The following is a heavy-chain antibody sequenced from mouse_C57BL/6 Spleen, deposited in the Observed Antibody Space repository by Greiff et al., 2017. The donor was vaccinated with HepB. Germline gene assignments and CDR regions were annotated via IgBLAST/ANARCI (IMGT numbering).Heavy chain of an antibody. Sequence: DVMLVESGGGLVKPGGSLKLSCAASGFTFSDYGMHWVRQAPEKGLEWVAYISSGSSTIYYADTVKGRFTISRDNAKNTLFLQMTSLRSEDTAMYYCASYDDDLYAMDYWGQGTSVTVSS. CDR3: ASYDDDLYAMDY. D-gene: IGHD2-4*01. J-gene: IGHJ4*01. V-gene: IGHV5-17*01. CDR2: ISSGSSTI. CDR1: GFTFSDYG.